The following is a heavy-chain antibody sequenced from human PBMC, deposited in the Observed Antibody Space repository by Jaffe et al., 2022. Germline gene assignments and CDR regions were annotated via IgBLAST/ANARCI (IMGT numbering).Heavy chain of an antibody. V-gene: IGHV4-39*01. D-gene: IGHD2-2*01. CDR2: IYYSGST. CDR1: GGSISSSSYY. CDR3: ARRCSSSNCYDY. J-gene: IGHJ4*02. Sequence: QLQLQESGPGLVKPSETLSLTCSVSGGSISSSSYYWGWIRQPPGKGLEWIGNIYYSGSTYYNPSLKSRVTISVDTSKNQFSLTLSSVTAADTAVYYCARRCSSSNCYDYWGQGILVTVSS.